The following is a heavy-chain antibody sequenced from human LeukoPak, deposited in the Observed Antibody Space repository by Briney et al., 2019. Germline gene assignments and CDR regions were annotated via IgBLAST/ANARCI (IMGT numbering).Heavy chain of an antibody. J-gene: IGHJ4*02. CDR2: IKQHGSEM. CDR3: AKDRGSYYGGDFDY. D-gene: IGHD1-26*01. V-gene: IGHV3-7*01. Sequence: GGSLRLSCAASGFTFSSYWMNWVRQAPGKGLEWVANIKQHGSEMYYVDSVKGRFSISRDNAKNSLYLQMSSLRAEDTAVYYCAKDRGSYYGGDFDYWGQGTLVTVSS. CDR1: GFTFSSYW.